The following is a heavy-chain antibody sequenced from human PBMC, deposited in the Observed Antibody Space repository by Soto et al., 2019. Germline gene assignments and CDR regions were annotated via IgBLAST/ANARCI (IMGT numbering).Heavy chain of an antibody. CDR1: GGTFSSYA. D-gene: IGHD6-13*01. V-gene: IGHV1-69*12. Sequence: QVQLVQSGAEVKKPGSSVKVSCKASGGTFSSYAISWVRQAPGQGLEWMGGIIPIFGTANYAQKFQGRVTITADESTSTAYMELSSLRSEDTAVYYCARGLIAAAGPNYSYGMDVWGQGTTVTVSS. CDR3: ARGLIAAAGPNYSYGMDV. J-gene: IGHJ6*02. CDR2: IIPIFGTA.